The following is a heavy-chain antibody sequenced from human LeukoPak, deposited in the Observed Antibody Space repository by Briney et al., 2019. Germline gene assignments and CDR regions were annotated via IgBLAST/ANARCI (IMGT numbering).Heavy chain of an antibody. V-gene: IGHV3-21*01. CDR3: ARDTGYGSGSYYKGLFQH. CDR2: ISSSSSYI. Sequence: GGSLRLSCAASGFTFSSYSMNWVRQAPGKGLEWVSSISSSSSYIYYADSVKGRFTISRDNAKNSLYLQMNSLRAEDTAVYYCARDTGYGSGSYYKGLFQHWGQGTLVTVSS. D-gene: IGHD3-10*01. CDR1: GFTFSSYS. J-gene: IGHJ1*01.